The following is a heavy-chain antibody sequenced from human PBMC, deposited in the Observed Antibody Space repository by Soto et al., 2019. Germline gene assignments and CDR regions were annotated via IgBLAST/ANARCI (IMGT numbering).Heavy chain of an antibody. J-gene: IGHJ6*02. D-gene: IGHD3-22*01. CDR2: TYHSGST. V-gene: IGHV4-4*02. Sequence: PSETLSLTCAVSSGSIDNVYWWSWVRQSPGKGLEWIGDTYHSGSTNYNPSLKSRVTISIDRSKNQFSLKLSSVTAADTAVYYCAGSGYYHNSGMDVWGQGTTVTVSS. CDR3: AGSGYYHNSGMDV. CDR1: SGSIDNVYW.